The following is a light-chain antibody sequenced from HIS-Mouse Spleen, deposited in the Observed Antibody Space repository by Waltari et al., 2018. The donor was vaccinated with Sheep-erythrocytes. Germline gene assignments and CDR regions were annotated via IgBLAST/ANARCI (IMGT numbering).Light chain of an antibody. Sequence: QAVLTQPSSLSASPGASASLTCTLRSGINVGTYRIYWYQQKPRSPPQYLLRYKSDSDKQQGSGVPSRFSGYKDASANAGILLSSGLQSEDEADYYCMIWHSSAWVFGGGTKLTVL. CDR2: YKSDSDK. CDR1: SGINVGTYR. CDR3: MIWHSSAWV. J-gene: IGLJ3*02. V-gene: IGLV5-45*03.